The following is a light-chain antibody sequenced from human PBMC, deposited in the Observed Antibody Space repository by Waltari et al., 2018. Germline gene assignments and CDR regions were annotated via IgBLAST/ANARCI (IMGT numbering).Light chain of an antibody. CDR2: RND. V-gene: IGLV1-47*01. CDR3: AAWDDSLTVR. J-gene: IGLJ3*02. Sequence: QSVLTQPPSASGNPGQRVTISCSGSSSNIGSRFVGWYQHLPGTAPKLRIYRNDQRPPGVPDRFSGSRSGTSASLAISGLRSEDEADYYCAAWDDSLTVRFGGGTKLTVL. CDR1: SSNIGSRF.